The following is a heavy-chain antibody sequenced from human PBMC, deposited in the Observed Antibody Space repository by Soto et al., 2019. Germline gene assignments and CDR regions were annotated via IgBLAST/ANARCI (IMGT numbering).Heavy chain of an antibody. CDR1: GFTFSDYY. CDR3: ARVYYDSRGRWGPEDY. D-gene: IGHD3-22*01. CDR2: ISSSSSYT. Sequence: QVQLVESGGGLVKPGGSLRLSCAASGFTFSDYYMSWIRQAPGKGLEWVSYISSSSSYTNYADSVKGRFTISRDNAKNSLYLEMNSLRAEDTAVYYCARVYYDSRGRWGPEDYWGQGTLVTVSS. V-gene: IGHV3-11*06. J-gene: IGHJ4*02.